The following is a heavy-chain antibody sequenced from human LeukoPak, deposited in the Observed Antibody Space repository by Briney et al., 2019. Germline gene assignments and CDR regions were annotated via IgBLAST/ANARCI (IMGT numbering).Heavy chain of an antibody. J-gene: IGHJ5*02. CDR3: ARSLGQQLVSGWFDP. D-gene: IGHD6-13*01. Sequence: GASVKVSCKASGYTFTSYGISWVRQAPGQGLEWMGWIIPIFGTANYAQKFQGRVTITTDESTSTAYMELSSLRSEDTAVYYCARSLGQQLVSGWFDPWGQGTLVTVSS. CDR1: GYTFTSYG. V-gene: IGHV1-69*05. CDR2: IIPIFGTA.